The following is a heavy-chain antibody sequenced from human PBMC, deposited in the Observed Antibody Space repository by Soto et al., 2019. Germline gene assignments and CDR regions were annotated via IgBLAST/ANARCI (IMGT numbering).Heavy chain of an antibody. Sequence: GSLRLSCAASGFTFSSYAMSWVRQAPGKGLEWVSAISGSGGNTYYADSVKGRFTISRDNSKNTLYLQMNSLRAEDTALYYCAKVPGIAVPYFDYWGQGTLVTVSS. CDR3: AKVPGIAVPYFDY. D-gene: IGHD6-19*01. V-gene: IGHV3-23*01. CDR2: ISGSGGNT. J-gene: IGHJ4*02. CDR1: GFTFSSYA.